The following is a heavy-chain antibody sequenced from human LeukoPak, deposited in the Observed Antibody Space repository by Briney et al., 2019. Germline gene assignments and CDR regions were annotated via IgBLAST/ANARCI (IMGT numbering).Heavy chain of an antibody. Sequence: GGSLRLSCAASGFSFSTNRMHWVRQAPGKGLVWLSRLYSDGSVTGYADSVKGRFTISSDNAKNTLYLQMNSLRVEDTAVYYCARDPGSNGGDWYFDLWGRGTLVTVSS. V-gene: IGHV3-74*01. J-gene: IGHJ2*01. CDR2: LYSDGSVT. CDR3: ARDPGSNGGDWYFDL. CDR1: GFSFSTNR. D-gene: IGHD3-16*01.